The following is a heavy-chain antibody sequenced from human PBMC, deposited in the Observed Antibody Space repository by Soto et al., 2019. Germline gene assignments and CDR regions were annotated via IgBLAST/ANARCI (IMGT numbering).Heavy chain of an antibody. CDR1: GGTFSSYA. V-gene: IGHV1-69*10. CDR3: AAGAYPNLAL. Sequence: PVKVACKASGGTFSSYAISWVRQAPGQRLEWIGWIIPSSGKANYAQKFQGRVTITGDMSTSTAYMELSSLRSEDTAVYYCAAGAYPNLALWGQGTLVTVSS. J-gene: IGHJ4*02. CDR2: IIPSSGKA.